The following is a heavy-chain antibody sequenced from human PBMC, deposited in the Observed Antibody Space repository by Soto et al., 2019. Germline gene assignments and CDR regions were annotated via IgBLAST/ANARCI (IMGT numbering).Heavy chain of an antibody. CDR3: ARVSAVDWFDP. D-gene: IGHD6-19*01. V-gene: IGHV6-1*01. J-gene: IGHJ5*02. CDR1: GDSVSSDIAA. Sequence: SQTLSLTCVISGDSVSSDIAAGNWIRQSPSGGLEWLGRTYYRSKWYNDYATSVKSRISIDPDTSKNHFSLQLNSVTPEDTAVYYCARVSAVDWFDPWGQGTLVTLSS. CDR2: TYYRSKWYN.